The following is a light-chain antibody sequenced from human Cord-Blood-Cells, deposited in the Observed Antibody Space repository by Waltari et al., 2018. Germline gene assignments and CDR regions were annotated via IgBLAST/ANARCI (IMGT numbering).Light chain of an antibody. CDR2: WAS. V-gene: IGKV4-1*01. CDR3: QQYYSTPLT. Sequence: DIVMTQSPDSLAVSLGERAPIYCKYSQSVLYSSNNKNYLAWYQQKPGQPPRLLIYWASTRESGVPDRFSGSGSGTDFTLTISSLQAEDVAVYYCQQYYSTPLTFGGGTKVEIK. J-gene: IGKJ4*01. CDR1: QSVLYSSNNKNY.